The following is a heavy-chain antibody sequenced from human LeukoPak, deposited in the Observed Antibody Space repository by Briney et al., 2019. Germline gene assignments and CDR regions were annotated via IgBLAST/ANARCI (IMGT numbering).Heavy chain of an antibody. CDR3: ARGSAYDKLGAFDI. V-gene: IGHV3-74*01. D-gene: IGHD3-22*01. CDR2: INGDGTST. J-gene: IGHJ3*02. CDR1: GFTFSNHW. Sequence: PGGSLRLSCAASGFTFSNHWLHWVRQAPGKGLVWVSRINGDGTSTIYADSVKGRFTISRDNAKSTVYLQMNSLRAEDTAVYYCARGSAYDKLGAFDIWGQGTMVTVSA.